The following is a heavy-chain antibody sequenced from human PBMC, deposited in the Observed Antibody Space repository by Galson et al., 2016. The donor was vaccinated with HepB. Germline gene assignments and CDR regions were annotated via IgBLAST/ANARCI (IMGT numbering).Heavy chain of an antibody. CDR2: IKSNTDGGTT. CDR3: TTARGPGSGSYFTD. D-gene: IGHD1-26*01. CDR1: GFTFSNAW. V-gene: IGHV3-15*01. J-gene: IGHJ4*02. Sequence: SLRLSCAASGFTFSNAWMTWVRQAPGKGLEWVGRIKSNTDGGTTYYAAPVKDKFTISRDDSKNTLYLQLNSLKTEDTAVYYCTTARGPGSGSYFTDWGQGTLVTVSS.